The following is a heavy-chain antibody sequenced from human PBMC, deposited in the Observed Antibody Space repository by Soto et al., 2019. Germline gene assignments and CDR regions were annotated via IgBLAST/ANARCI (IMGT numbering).Heavy chain of an antibody. J-gene: IGHJ3*02. V-gene: IGHV1-18*01. CDR2: ISAYNGNT. CDR3: AKVTLMITFGRVIVRDAFDI. Sequence: QVQLVQSGAEVKKPGASVKVSCKASGYTFTSYGISWVRQAPGQGLEWMGWISAYNGNTNYAQRLQGRVTMTTDTATSTAYMELRSLRSDDTAVYYCAKVTLMITFGRVIVRDAFDIWGQGTMVTVSS. D-gene: IGHD3-16*02. CDR1: GYTFTSYG.